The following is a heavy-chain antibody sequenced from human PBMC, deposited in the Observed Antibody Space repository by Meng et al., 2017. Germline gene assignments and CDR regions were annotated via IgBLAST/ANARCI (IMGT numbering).Heavy chain of an antibody. CDR3: HSGWYQAGDDY. CDR1: GGTFSSYA. Sequence: QWQLVQSGAEGKKSGSSVKVSCKASGGTFSSYAISWVRQAPGQGLEWMGGIIPIFGTANYAQKFQGRVTITADKSTSTAYMELSSLRSEDTAVYYCHSGWYQAGDDYWGQGTLVTVSS. V-gene: IGHV1-69*06. D-gene: IGHD6-19*01. CDR2: IIPIFGTA. J-gene: IGHJ4*02.